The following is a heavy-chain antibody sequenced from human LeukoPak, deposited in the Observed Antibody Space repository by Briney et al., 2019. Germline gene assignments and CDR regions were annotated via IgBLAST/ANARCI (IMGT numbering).Heavy chain of an antibody. CDR2: IYFRGST. CDR3: VRDRHGDYVGFDY. D-gene: IGHD4-17*01. V-gene: IGHV4-61*02. J-gene: IGHJ4*02. Sequence: PSQTLSLTCTVSGGSISSGSDYWSWIRQPAGKGLEWIGRIYFRGSTNYNPSLKSRVTISIDTSKNQFSLNVSSVTAADTAVYYCVRDRHGDYVGFDYWGQGTLVTVSS. CDR1: GGSISSGSDY.